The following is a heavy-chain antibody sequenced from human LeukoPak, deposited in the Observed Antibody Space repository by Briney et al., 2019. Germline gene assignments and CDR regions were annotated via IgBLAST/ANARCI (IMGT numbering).Heavy chain of an antibody. Sequence: SETLSLTCTVSGGSISSYYWSWIRQPPGKGLEWVGYIYYTERTNYNPSLESRVTISLDTSKNQFSLELSSVTAADTAMYYCARSHDPPYFDYWGQGTLVTVSS. CDR2: IYYTERT. V-gene: IGHV4-59*01. CDR1: GGSISSYY. D-gene: IGHD3-16*01. CDR3: ARSHDPPYFDY. J-gene: IGHJ4*02.